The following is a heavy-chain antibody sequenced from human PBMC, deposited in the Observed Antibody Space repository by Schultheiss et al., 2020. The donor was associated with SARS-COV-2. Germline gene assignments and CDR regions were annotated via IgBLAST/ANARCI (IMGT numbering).Heavy chain of an antibody. CDR1: GFTFSSYA. CDR3: ARSGSGSYYYGMDV. V-gene: IGHV3-64*04. J-gene: IGHJ6*02. Sequence: GGSLRLSCAASGFTFSSYAMHWVRQAPGKGLEYVSAISSNGGRTYYANSVKGRFTISRYNSKNTLYLEMNSLRADDTAVYYCARSGSGSYYYGMDVWGQGTTVTVSS. CDR2: ISSNGGRT. D-gene: IGHD3-10*01.